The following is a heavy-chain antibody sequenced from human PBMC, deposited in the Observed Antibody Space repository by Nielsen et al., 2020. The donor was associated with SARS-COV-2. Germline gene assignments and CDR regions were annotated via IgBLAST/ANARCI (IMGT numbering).Heavy chain of an antibody. D-gene: IGHD3-9*01. V-gene: IGHV1-69*16. Sequence: WVRQAPGQGLEWMGGIIPILGTANYAQKFQGRVTITRDTSASTAYMELSSLRSEDTAVYYCARVQYYDILTGYWNQYGMDVWGQGTTVTVSS. J-gene: IGHJ6*02. CDR3: ARVQYYDILTGYWNQYGMDV. CDR2: IIPILGTA.